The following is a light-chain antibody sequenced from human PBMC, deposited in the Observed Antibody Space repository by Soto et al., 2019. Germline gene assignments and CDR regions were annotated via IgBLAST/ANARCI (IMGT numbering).Light chain of an antibody. CDR3: QQYFSYPLP. CDR1: QCISSH. V-gene: IGKV1-8*01. Sequence: AIRMTQSPSSFSASTGDRVTITCRASQCISSHLAWYQVKPGKAPRLLIYTASYLESGVPSRFSGSGTGPEFTLPMSSVQSEDFAVYNCQQYFSYPLPFGGGTKVEIK. CDR2: TAS. J-gene: IGKJ4*01.